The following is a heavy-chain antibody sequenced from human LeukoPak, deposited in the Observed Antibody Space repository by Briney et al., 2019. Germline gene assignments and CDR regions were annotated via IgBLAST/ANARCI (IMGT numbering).Heavy chain of an antibody. D-gene: IGHD6-13*01. CDR1: GYSFTSYW. J-gene: IGHJ4*02. V-gene: IGHV5-51*01. CDR3: ARRIYSSSWYVFDY. Sequence: GESLKISCKGSGYSFTSYWIGWVRQMLGKGLEWMGIVYPGDSDTRYSPSFQGQVTISADKSISTAYLQWSSLRASDTAIYYCARRIYSSSWYVFDYWGQGTLLTVSS. CDR2: VYPGDSDT.